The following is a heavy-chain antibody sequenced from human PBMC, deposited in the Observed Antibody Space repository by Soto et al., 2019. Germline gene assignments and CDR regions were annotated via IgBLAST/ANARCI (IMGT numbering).Heavy chain of an antibody. CDR2: IYYSGTT. D-gene: IGHD2-15*01. CDR1: GYSISSSNW. V-gene: IGHV4-28*01. CDR3: ARHTPAISISDH. Sequence: SETLSLTCAVSGYSISSSNWWGWIRQPPGKGLEWIGYIYYSGTTYYNPSLKSRVTMSVDTSKNQFSLKLSSVTAADTAVYYCARHTPAISISDHWGQGTLVTAPQ. J-gene: IGHJ4*02.